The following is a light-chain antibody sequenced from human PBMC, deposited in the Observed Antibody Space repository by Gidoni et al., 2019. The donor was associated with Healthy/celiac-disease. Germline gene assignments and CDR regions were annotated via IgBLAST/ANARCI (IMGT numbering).Light chain of an antibody. Sequence: DIQMTQSPSSLSASVGDRDTITCQASQYISNYLNWYQQKQGKAPKILIYDASNLETGFPSRFSLSVSWTDFTFTISSLQPEDIATSYCTQYDNLPFTFGPGTNVDIK. CDR3: TQYDNLPFT. V-gene: IGKV1-33*01. CDR1: QYISNY. CDR2: DAS. J-gene: IGKJ3*01.